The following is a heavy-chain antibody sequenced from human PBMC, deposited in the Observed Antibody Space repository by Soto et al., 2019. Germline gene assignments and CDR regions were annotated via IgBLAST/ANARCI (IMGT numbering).Heavy chain of an antibody. CDR2: ISSSSSTI. CDR1: GFTFSSYS. Sequence: SGGSLRLSCAASGFTFSSYSMNCVRQAPGKGLEWVSYISSSSSTIYYADSVKGRFTISRDNAKNSLYLQMNSLRAEDTAVYYCSRDTLITGTAFRPDVFDIWGQGTMVTVSS. J-gene: IGHJ3*02. D-gene: IGHD1-20*01. V-gene: IGHV3-48*01. CDR3: SRDTLITGTAFRPDVFDI.